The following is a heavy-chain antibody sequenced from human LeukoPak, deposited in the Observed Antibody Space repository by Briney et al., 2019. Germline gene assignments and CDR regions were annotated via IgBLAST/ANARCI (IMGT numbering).Heavy chain of an antibody. CDR3: AKTRVAVGAYFYYHMDV. D-gene: IGHD1-26*01. J-gene: IGHJ6*03. Sequence: PGGSLRLSCAASDFIVSGEYMNWVRQAPGKGLEWVSLISSDGRTYYADSVKGRFTISRDISRNTLYPQMNSLRAEDTAKYYCAKTRVAVGAYFYYHMDVWGNGTTVTVSS. V-gene: IGHV3-53*01. CDR2: ISSDGRT. CDR1: DFIVSGEY.